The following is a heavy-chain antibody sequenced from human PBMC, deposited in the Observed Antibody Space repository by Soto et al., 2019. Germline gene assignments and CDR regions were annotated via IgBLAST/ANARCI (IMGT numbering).Heavy chain of an antibody. V-gene: IGHV1-46*01. CDR3: AKDGYKLPEYFLH. J-gene: IGHJ1*01. D-gene: IGHD5-12*01. Sequence: QVQLVQSGAEVKKPGASVKVSCKASGYTFINYYIHWVRQAPGQGPEWMGRLNPADGTTAYAQKFQGRLTVTRDTSTSTAYLELIGLTSEDTAVYFCAKDGYKLPEYFLHWGQGTLVSVSS. CDR2: LNPADGTT. CDR1: GYTFINYY.